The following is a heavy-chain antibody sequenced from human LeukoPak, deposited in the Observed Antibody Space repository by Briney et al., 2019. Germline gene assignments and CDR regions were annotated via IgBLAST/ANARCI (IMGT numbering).Heavy chain of an antibody. V-gene: IGHV4-39*01. Sequence: SETLSLTCTVSGGSIRCSSYYWVRIRRSPGKGLEWIGNIYYSGNTYYNPSLKSRVTISVDTSKNQFSLKLSSVTAADTAVYYCARYSSSSGWFDPWGQGILVTVSS. CDR2: IYYSGNT. CDR3: ARYSSSSGWFDP. CDR1: GGSIRCSSYY. D-gene: IGHD6-6*01. J-gene: IGHJ5*02.